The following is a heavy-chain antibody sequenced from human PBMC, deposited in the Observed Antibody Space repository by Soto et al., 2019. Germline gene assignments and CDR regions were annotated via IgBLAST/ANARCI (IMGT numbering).Heavy chain of an antibody. CDR1: GFTFSGDG. CDR3: SKESDRGYLQY. J-gene: IGHJ1*01. D-gene: IGHD2-21*01. V-gene: IGHV3-23*01. CDR2: TDGSDGDA. Sequence: RVSLGLSCAVSGFTFSGDGISWVRQAPEKGLAWVSGTDGSDGDAYYADSVKGRFTMSRDTSENTLYLQMNSLRVEDTAVYYFSKESDRGYLQYWGKGTLGTDSS.